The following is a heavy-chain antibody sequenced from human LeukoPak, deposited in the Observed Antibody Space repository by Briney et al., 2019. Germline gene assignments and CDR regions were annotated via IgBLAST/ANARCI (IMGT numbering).Heavy chain of an antibody. D-gene: IGHD3-9*01. V-gene: IGHV3-23*01. J-gene: IGHJ4*02. Sequence: GGSLRLSCAASGFTFSSYAMSWVRQAPGKGLEWVSAISGSGGSTYYADSVKGRFTISRDNSKNTLYLQMNSLRAEDKAVYYSAKEDGSDILTGSRCFDYWGQGTLVTVSS. CDR3: AKEDGSDILTGSRCFDY. CDR2: ISGSGGST. CDR1: GFTFSSYA.